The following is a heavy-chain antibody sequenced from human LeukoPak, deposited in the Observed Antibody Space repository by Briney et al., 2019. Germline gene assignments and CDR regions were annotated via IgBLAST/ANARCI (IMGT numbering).Heavy chain of an antibody. CDR1: GFTFSSYA. J-gene: IGHJ4*02. Sequence: GGSLRLSCAASGFTFSSYAMSWVRQAPGKGLEWVSAISGSGGSTYYADSVKGRFTISRDNSKNTLYLQMNSLRAEDMAVYYCAKSTSIAVAGTGDFDYWGQGTLVTVSS. CDR2: ISGSGGST. CDR3: AKSTSIAVAGTGDFDY. D-gene: IGHD6-19*01. V-gene: IGHV3-23*01.